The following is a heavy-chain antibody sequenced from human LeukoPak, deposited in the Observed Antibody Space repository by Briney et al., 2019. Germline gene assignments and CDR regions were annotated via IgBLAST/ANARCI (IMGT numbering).Heavy chain of an antibody. J-gene: IGHJ6*03. CDR1: GFTFSSYW. Sequence: PGGSLRLSCAASGFTFSSYWMSWVRQAPGKGLEWVANIKQDGSEKYYVDSVKGRFTISRDNAKNSLYLQMNSLRAEDTAVYYCASCGGSGSPITYMDVWGKGTTVTVSS. V-gene: IGHV3-7*01. CDR3: ASCGGSGSPITYMDV. D-gene: IGHD3-10*01. CDR2: IKQDGSEK.